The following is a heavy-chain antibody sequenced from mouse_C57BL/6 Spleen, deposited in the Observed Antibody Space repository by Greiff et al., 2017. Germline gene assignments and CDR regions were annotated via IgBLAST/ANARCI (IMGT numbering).Heavy chain of an antibody. D-gene: IGHD2-1*01. CDR2: ISSGGDYI. CDR1: GFTFSSYA. CDR3: TRRDYGNSTLAMDY. V-gene: IGHV5-9-1*02. J-gene: IGHJ4*01. Sequence: EVHLVESGEGLVKPGGSLKLSCAASGFTFSSYAMSWVRQTPEKRLEWVAYISSGGDYIYSADTVKGRFTISRDNARNTLYLQMSSLKSEDTAMYYCTRRDYGNSTLAMDYWGQGTSVTVSS.